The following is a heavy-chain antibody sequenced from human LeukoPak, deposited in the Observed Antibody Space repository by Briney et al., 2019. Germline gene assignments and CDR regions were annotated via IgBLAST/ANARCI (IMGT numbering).Heavy chain of an antibody. Sequence: PSQTLSLTCTVSGGSISSGGYYWSWIRQHPGKGLEWIGYIYYSWSTYYNPSLKSRVTISVDTSKNQFSLELSSVTAADTAVYYCASSNHFWSGYYLLDYWSQGTLVTVSS. D-gene: IGHD3-3*02. V-gene: IGHV4-31*03. CDR2: IYYSWST. CDR3: ASSNHFWSGYYLLDY. J-gene: IGHJ4*02. CDR1: GGSISSGGYY.